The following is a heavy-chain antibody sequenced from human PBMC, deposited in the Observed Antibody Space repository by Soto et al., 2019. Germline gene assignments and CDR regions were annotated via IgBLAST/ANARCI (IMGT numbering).Heavy chain of an antibody. CDR3: ARILMNYYRLDY. V-gene: IGHV4-30-4*08. D-gene: IGHD3-10*01. CDR2: IYYSGST. J-gene: IGHJ4*02. Sequence: PSETLSHTGTVSGGSISSDHYFWSWIRQPPGKGLEWIGHIYYSGSTYYNPSLKSRAGISVDSSKSQVSLELTSVTAADTAVFLCARILMNYYRLDYWGQGALVTVSS. CDR1: GGSISSDHYF.